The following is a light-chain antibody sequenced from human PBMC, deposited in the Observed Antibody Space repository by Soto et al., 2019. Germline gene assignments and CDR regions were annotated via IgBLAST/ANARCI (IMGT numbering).Light chain of an antibody. J-gene: IGLJ1*01. CDR3: AAWDDSLNACV. V-gene: IGLV1-44*01. Sequence: QSVLTQAPSAFGTPGHRVTISCYGSSSNIGSKTVNWYQQLPGMAPKLLIFNNHQRPSGVPDRFSGSKSGTSASLAISGLHSEDEADYYCAAWDDSLNACVFGTGTKLTVL. CDR1: SSNIGSKT. CDR2: NNH.